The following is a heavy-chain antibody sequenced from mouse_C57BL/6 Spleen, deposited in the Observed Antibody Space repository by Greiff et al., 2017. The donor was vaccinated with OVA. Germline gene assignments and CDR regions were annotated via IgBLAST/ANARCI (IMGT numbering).Heavy chain of an antibody. D-gene: IGHD1-1*01. J-gene: IGHJ2*01. CDR3: ARESAITTVVARDFDY. V-gene: IGHV1-4*01. CDR1: GYTFTSYT. CDR2: INPSSGYT. Sequence: QVQLQQSGAELARPGASVKMSCKASGYTFTSYTMHWVKQRPGQGLEWIGYINPSSGYTKYNQKFKDKATLTADKSSSTAYMQLSSLTSEDSAVYYCARESAITTVVARDFDYWGQGTTLTVSS.